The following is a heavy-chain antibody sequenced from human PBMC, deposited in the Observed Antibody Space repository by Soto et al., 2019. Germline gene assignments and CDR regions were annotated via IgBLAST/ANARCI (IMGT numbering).Heavy chain of an antibody. J-gene: IGHJ3*02. V-gene: IGHV4-30-2*01. D-gene: IGHD3-10*02. CDR3: ARGLYYYVIMCFYCHGPADSAFDI. CDR1: GGTTSRGANL. Sequence: SETRSLTWAGSGGTTSRGANLWCCLRHPQGKGLEWIGYIYHSGSTYYNPSLKIRVTISVDRSNNQFSLKLSSVTAADTAVYYCARGLYYYVIMCFYCHGPADSAFDIRALGTTVTVSS. CDR2: IYHSGST.